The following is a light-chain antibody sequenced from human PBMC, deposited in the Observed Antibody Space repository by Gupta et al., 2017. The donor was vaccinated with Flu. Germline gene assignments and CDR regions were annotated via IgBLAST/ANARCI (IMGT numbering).Light chain of an antibody. CDR2: EVS. J-gene: IGLJ3*02. V-gene: IGLV2-14*01. CDR3: SSYTVSNTWV. Sequence: QSAPTQPASVSGSPGQSITISCTGTSSDVGGHKYVSWYQQHAGKAPKVMIYEVSSRPSGVSSRFSGSKSGNTASLIISGLQADDEANYYCSSYTVSNTWVFGGGTNVTVL. CDR1: SSDVGGHKY.